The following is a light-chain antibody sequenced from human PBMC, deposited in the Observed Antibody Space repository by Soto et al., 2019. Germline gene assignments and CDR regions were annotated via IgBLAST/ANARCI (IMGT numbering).Light chain of an antibody. J-gene: IGLJ3*02. Sequence: QSALTQPPSASGSPGQSVTISCTGTSSDVGGYNYVSWYQQHPGKAPKLMIYEVSKRPSGVPDRFSGSKSGNTASLTVSGLRAEDEADYYCSSFAGSNNRAFGGGTKVTVL. CDR2: EVS. CDR1: SSDVGGYNY. V-gene: IGLV2-8*01. CDR3: SSFAGSNNRA.